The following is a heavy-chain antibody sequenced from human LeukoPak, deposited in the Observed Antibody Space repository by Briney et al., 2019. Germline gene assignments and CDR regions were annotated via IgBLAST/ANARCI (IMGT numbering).Heavy chain of an antibody. J-gene: IGHJ5*02. Sequence: ASVKVSCKASGYTFTSYYIHWVRQAPGQGLEWMGIINPSGGSASYAQKFEGRVTVTRGTSTSTVYMELSSLRAEDTAVYYCARDSKTSSLADPWGQGTLVTVSS. D-gene: IGHD2-2*01. CDR3: ARDSKTSSLADP. CDR1: GYTFTSYY. V-gene: IGHV1-46*01. CDR2: INPSGGSA.